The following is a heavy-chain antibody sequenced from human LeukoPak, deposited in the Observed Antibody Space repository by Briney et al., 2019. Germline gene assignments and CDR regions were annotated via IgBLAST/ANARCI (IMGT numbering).Heavy chain of an antibody. D-gene: IGHD3-10*01. Sequence: ASVKVSCKASGYTFTSYDINWVRQATGQGLEWMGWMNPNSGNTGYAQKFQGRVTMTRNTSISTAYMELSSLRSEDTAVYYCARLGGGPPPNYYYYYMDVWGKGTTVTISS. CDR1: GYTFTSYD. CDR2: MNPNSGNT. J-gene: IGHJ6*03. V-gene: IGHV1-8*01. CDR3: ARLGGGPPPNYYYYYMDV.